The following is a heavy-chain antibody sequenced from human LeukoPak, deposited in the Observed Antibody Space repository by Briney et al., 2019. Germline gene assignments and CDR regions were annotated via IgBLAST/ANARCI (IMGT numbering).Heavy chain of an antibody. Sequence: ASVKVSCKASGYTFTSYGIRWVRQAPGQGLEWMGWISAYNGNTNYAQKLQGRVTMTTDTSTSTAYMELRSLRSDDTAVYYCARVPYGDYYYYYMDVWGKGTTVTVSS. D-gene: IGHD4-17*01. J-gene: IGHJ6*03. CDR3: ARVPYGDYYYYYMDV. CDR2: ISAYNGNT. V-gene: IGHV1-18*01. CDR1: GYTFTSYG.